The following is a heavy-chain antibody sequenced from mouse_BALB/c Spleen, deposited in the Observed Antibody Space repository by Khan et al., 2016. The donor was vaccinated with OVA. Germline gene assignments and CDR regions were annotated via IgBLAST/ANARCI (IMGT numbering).Heavy chain of an antibody. J-gene: IGHJ1*01. CDR2: IWIGGSA. Sequence: QVQLKESGPGLVAPSQSLSITCTVSGFSLSRYSVHWVRQPPGKGLEWLGIIWIGGSADYNSPLKSRLSISTDNSKSQVFLKMNSLQTDDTAMYYCARNRDGGSYWYFDFWGAGTTVTVSS. CDR1: GFSLSRYS. V-gene: IGHV2-6-4*01. D-gene: IGHD3-3*01. CDR3: ARNRDGGSYWYFDF.